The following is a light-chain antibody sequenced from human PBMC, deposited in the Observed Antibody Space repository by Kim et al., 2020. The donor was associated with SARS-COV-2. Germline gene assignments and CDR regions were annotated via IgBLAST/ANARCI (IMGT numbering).Light chain of an antibody. CDR1: QSVSSN. V-gene: IGKV3-15*01. CDR3: QQYNNWPLWT. CDR2: GAS. Sequence: SPGERATRSCRASQSVSSNLAWYQQKPGQAPRLLIYGASTRATGIPARFSGSGSGTEFTLTISSLQSEDFAVYYCQQYNNWPLWTFGQGTKVDIK. J-gene: IGKJ1*01.